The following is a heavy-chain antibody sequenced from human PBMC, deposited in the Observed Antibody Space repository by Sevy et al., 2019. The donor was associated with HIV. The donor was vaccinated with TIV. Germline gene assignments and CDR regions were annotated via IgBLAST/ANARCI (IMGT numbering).Heavy chain of an antibody. CDR3: ARDQHDYAGNVRTGWFDP. CDR2: ISHDGTNK. V-gene: IGHV3-30-3*01. D-gene: IGHD4-17*01. Sequence: GGSLRLSCAASGFTFSSYDMHWVRQAPGKGLEWVAVISHDGTNKYYADSVKGRFTISRDNSKKILYVQMNSLRGEDTAVYYCARDQHDYAGNVRTGWFDPWGQGTLVTVSS. CDR1: GFTFSSYD. J-gene: IGHJ5*02.